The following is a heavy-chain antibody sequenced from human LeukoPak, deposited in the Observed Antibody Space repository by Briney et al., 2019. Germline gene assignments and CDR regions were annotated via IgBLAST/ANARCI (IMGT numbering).Heavy chain of an antibody. V-gene: IGHV3-30*02. J-gene: IGHJ4*02. CDR2: IRYDGSNK. CDR3: AKVFRGGYCSSTSCYAPDY. CDR1: GFTFNTYH. D-gene: IGHD2-2*01. Sequence: GGSLRLSCAASGFTFNTYHMNWVRQAPGKGLEWVAFIRYDGSNKYYADSVKGRFTISRDNSKNTLYLQMNSLRAEDTAVYYCAKVFRGGYCSSTSCYAPDYWGQGTLVTVSS.